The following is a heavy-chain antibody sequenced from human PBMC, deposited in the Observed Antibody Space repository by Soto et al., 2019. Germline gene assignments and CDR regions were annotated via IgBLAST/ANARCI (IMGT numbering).Heavy chain of an antibody. CDR3: ASRMGSGRYYFDY. Sequence: SETLSLTCAVYGGSFSGYYWAWIRQSPGKGLEWIGEINNSGSTNYNPSLKSRVTLSIDTSRNQFSLKLSSVTAADTAVFFCASRMGSGRYYFDYWGQGTLVTVSS. D-gene: IGHD3-10*01. J-gene: IGHJ4*02. CDR1: GGSFSGYY. CDR2: INNSGST. V-gene: IGHV4-34*01.